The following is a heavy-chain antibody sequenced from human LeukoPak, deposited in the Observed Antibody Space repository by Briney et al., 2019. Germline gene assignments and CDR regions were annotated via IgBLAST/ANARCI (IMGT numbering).Heavy chain of an antibody. V-gene: IGHV3-7*01. D-gene: IGHD6-13*01. CDR2: IKQDGSEK. J-gene: IGHJ4*02. Sequence: GGSLRLSCAASGFTFSSYWMSWVRQAPGKGLEWVANIKQDGSEKYYVDSVKGRFTISRDNAKNSLYLQMSSLRAEDTAVYYCARDRSSSWDDYWGQGTLVTVSS. CDR3: ARDRSSSWDDY. CDR1: GFTFSSYW.